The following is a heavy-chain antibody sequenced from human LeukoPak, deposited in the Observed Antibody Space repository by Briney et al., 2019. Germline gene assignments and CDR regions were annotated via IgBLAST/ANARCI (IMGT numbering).Heavy chain of an antibody. Sequence: GRSLRLSCEASGFIFSSYGMHWVRQAPGKGLEWVAIISYDGKNNYIADSMKGRFTISRDNSKNTLYLQMNSLRPEDTAVYYCAKPTQWGTADSWPFDLWGRGTLVTVSS. D-gene: IGHD6-13*01. V-gene: IGHV3-30*18. CDR2: ISYDGKNN. CDR1: GFIFSSYG. J-gene: IGHJ2*01. CDR3: AKPTQWGTADSWPFDL.